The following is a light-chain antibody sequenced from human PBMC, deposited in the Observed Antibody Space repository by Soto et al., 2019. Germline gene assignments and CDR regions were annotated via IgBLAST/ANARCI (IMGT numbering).Light chain of an antibody. Sequence: QSVLTQPSSVSGTPGQGVTISCSGSISNIGNNYVYWFQQLPGTAPKVLSNRNDQRPSGVPDRFSGSKSGTSASLAISGLRSEDEADYCCAAWDDTVRGYVFGTGTTLTVL. J-gene: IGLJ1*01. V-gene: IGLV1-47*01. CDR2: RND. CDR1: ISNIGNNY. CDR3: AAWDDTVRGYV.